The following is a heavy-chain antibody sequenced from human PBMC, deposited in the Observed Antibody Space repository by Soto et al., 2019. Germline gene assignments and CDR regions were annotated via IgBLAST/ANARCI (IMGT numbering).Heavy chain of an antibody. CDR2: INPGPNSA. J-gene: IGHJ4*02. CDR3: AGASSRVSSVVAAY. CDR1: NDSLSSHF. D-gene: IGHD2-15*01. V-gene: IGHV1-46*01. Sequence: ASVKVSCKASNDSLSSHFIHWVRQAPGEGLEWMGTINPGPNSASYSKEFQGRLTLTSDMPSRTVYMQLSNLRSDDTAVYYCAGASSRVSSVVAAYWGQGTLVTVSS.